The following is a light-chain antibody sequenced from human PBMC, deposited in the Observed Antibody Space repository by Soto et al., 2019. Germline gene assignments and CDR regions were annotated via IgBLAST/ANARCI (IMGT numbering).Light chain of an antibody. Sequence: EIVLTQSPGTLSLSPGERATLSCRASQSVSSTFLAWYQQKPGQAPRLLIYGGSSRATGIPDRFSGSGSGTDFTLTISRLEPEDFAVYFCQRYHDSPPGYTFGQGTKLEIK. CDR3: QRYHDSPPGYT. CDR1: QSVSSTF. CDR2: GGS. J-gene: IGKJ2*01. V-gene: IGKV3-20*01.